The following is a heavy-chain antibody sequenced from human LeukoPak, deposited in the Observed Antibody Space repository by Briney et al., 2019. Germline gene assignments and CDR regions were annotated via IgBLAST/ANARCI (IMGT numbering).Heavy chain of an antibody. CDR3: ARGADHYKLAHF. J-gene: IGHJ4*02. D-gene: IGHD4-11*01. Sequence: PSETLSLSCTVSGGSFDNSYCWTWVRQAPGKRLEWIATIYSSEFTYYNPSLRSRVTISGDTSKNLFSLKLTSVTAADTAVYYCARGADHYKLAHFWGQGTLVSVSS. CDR1: GGSFDNSYC. V-gene: IGHV4-39*02. CDR2: IYSSEFT.